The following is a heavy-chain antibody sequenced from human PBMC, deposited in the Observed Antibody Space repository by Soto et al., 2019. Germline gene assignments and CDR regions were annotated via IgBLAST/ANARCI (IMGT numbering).Heavy chain of an antibody. D-gene: IGHD6-13*01. Sequence: EVQLVASGGGLVQPGGSLRLSCAASGFTFSDYWMSWVRQAPVKGLEWVGNIKQDGSEKNYVDFVEGRFTISRDNAENSLYLQVNSLRVEDTAVYYCARLASTGRGWDVWGQGTTVVVSS. CDR2: IKQDGSEK. J-gene: IGHJ6*02. CDR3: ARLASTGRGWDV. CDR1: GFTFSDYW. V-gene: IGHV3-7*01.